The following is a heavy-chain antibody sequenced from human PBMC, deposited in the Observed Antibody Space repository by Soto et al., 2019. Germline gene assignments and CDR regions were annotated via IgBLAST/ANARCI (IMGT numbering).Heavy chain of an antibody. CDR2: IYTSGST. V-gene: IGHV4-4*07. D-gene: IGHD3-9*01. Sequence: SETLSLTCTVSGGSISSYYWSWIRQPAGKGLEWIGRIYTSGSTNYNPSLKSRVTMSVDTSKNQFSLKLSSVTTADTAVYYCARDQILRYFDWLFRDDAFDIWGQGTMVTVSS. J-gene: IGHJ3*02. CDR3: ARDQILRYFDWLFRDDAFDI. CDR1: GGSISSYY.